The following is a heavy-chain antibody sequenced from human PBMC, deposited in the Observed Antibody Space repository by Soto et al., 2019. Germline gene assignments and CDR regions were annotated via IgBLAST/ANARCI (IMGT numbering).Heavy chain of an antibody. Sequence: QITLKESGPPLVKPTQTLTLTCSVSGFSLNTGGLGVGWIRQPPGKALEWLALIYWDDAKRYSPSLRNRLSSHKDTSNTLVVFTMTHMDPVDTATYYCIHSRCGGDCLRSYSSHYYYGLDVWGQGTTVTVSS. J-gene: IGHJ6*02. CDR3: IHSRCGGDCLRSYSSHYYYGLDV. CDR2: IYWDDAK. CDR1: GFSLNTGGLG. V-gene: IGHV2-5*02. D-gene: IGHD2-21*02.